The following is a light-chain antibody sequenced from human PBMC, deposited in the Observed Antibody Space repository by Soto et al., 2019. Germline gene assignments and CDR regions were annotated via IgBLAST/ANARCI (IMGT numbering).Light chain of an antibody. CDR2: GAS. Sequence: EIVLTQSPGTLSLSPGERATLSCRASQSVSSSYLAWYQQKPGQAPRLLIYGASSRATGIPDRFSGSGSGTDFTLTISTLEPEDFAVYYCQQYGSSPMTFSQGTKVEIK. CDR3: QQYGSSPMT. V-gene: IGKV3-20*01. J-gene: IGKJ1*01. CDR1: QSVSSSY.